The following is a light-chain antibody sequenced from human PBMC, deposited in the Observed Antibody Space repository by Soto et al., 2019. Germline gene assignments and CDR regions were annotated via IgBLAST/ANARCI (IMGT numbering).Light chain of an antibody. J-gene: IGKJ4*01. CDR1: QSINTF. Sequence: EVLLTQSPATLSVSPGESVTLSCRASQSINTFLAWYQQKPGQAPRLLIYDASSRAAGVPARFSGRGSGTDFTLTITSLEPEDFAVYHCQQRSIWPLTFGGGNRVE. CDR2: DAS. CDR3: QQRSIWPLT. V-gene: IGKV3-11*01.